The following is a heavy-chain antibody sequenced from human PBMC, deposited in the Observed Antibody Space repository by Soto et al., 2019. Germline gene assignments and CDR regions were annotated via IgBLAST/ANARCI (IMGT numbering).Heavy chain of an antibody. J-gene: IGHJ3*02. CDR2: IYYSGST. V-gene: IGHV4-31*03. D-gene: IGHD6-6*01. CDR3: ARGTARTHAFDI. CDR1: GGSISSGGYY. Sequence: SETLSLTCTVSGGSISSGGYYWSWIRQHPGKGLEWIGYIYYSGSTYYNPSLKSRVTISVDTSKNQFSLKLSSVTAADTAVYYCARGTARTHAFDIWGQGTMVTVSS.